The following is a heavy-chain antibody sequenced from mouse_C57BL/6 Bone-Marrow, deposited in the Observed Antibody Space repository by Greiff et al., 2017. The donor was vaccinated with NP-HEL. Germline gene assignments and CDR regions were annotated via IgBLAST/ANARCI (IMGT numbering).Heavy chain of an antibody. J-gene: IGHJ3*01. V-gene: IGHV1-58*01. D-gene: IGHD2-5*01. CDR1: GYTFTSYG. CDR2: IYIGNGYT. Sequence: VQLKQSGAELVRPGSSVKMSCKTSGYTFTSYGINWVKQRPGQGLEWIGYIYIGNGYTKDNEKFKGKATLTSDTSSSTAYMQLSSLTSEDSAIYFCARESYYSNFGFAYWGQGTLVTVSA. CDR3: ARESYYSNFGFAY.